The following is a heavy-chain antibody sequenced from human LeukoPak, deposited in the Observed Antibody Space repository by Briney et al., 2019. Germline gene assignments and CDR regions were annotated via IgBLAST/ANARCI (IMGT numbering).Heavy chain of an antibody. Sequence: GGSLRLSCAASGFTFDDYTMHWDRQAPGKGLEWVSLISWDGGSTYYADSVKGRFTISRDNSKNSLYLQMNSLRTEDTALYYCAKVYWGGPLAFDVWGQGTMVTVSS. J-gene: IGHJ3*01. CDR1: GFTFDDYT. CDR2: ISWDGGST. V-gene: IGHV3-43*01. CDR3: AKVYWGGPLAFDV. D-gene: IGHD3-16*01.